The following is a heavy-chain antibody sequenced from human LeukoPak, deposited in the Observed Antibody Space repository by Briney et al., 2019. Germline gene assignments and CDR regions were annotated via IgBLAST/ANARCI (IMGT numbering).Heavy chain of an antibody. CDR2: ISAYNGNT. CDR3: ARDTKGRYCSSTSCPEWDY. CDR1: GYTFTRYG. J-gene: IGHJ4*02. Sequence: EASVKVSCKASGYTFTRYGISWVRQAPGQGLEWMGWISAYNGNTNYAQKLQGRVTMTTDTSTSTAYMELRSLRSDDTAVYYCARDTKGRYCSSTSCPEWDYWGQGTLVTVSS. V-gene: IGHV1-18*01. D-gene: IGHD2-2*01.